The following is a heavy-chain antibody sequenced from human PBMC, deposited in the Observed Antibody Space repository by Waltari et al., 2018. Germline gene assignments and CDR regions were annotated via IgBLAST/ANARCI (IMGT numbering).Heavy chain of an antibody. CDR1: GGSISRSAYY. V-gene: IGHV4-39*02. Sequence: QLQLQESGPGLVKSSETLSLTFAVSGGSISRSAYYWVWLRQPPGKELEWIGSIYPSGDTYYHASLESRVRVSVDRSSNHFSMTLSSVTAADTAVYYCARRGDWLPLDAFDIWGQGTVVTVSS. J-gene: IGHJ3*02. D-gene: IGHD2-15*01. CDR3: ARRGDWLPLDAFDI. CDR2: IYPSGDT.